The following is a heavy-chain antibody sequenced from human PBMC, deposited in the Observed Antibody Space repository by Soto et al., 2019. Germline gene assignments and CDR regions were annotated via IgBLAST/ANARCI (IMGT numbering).Heavy chain of an antibody. J-gene: IGHJ6*02. D-gene: IGHD6-6*01. V-gene: IGHV1-18*01. CDR1: GYTFTSYG. CDR3: ARDQFYGSSSTYYYCMDV. CDR2: ISAYNGNT. Sequence: ASVKVSCKASGYTFTSYGISWVRQAPGQGLEWMGWISAYNGNTNYAQKLQGRVTMTTDTSTSKAYMELRSLRSDDTAVYYCARDQFYGSSSTYYYCMDVWGQGTTVTVSS.